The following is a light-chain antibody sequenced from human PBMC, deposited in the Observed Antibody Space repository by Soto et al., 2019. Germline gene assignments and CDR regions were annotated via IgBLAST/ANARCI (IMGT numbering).Light chain of an antibody. J-gene: IGLJ2*01. Sequence: QSVLTQPPSASGTPGQRVTISCSGSNSNIGSKTVNWYQHLPGTAPKLLIYSNHHRPSGVPDRFSASKSGTSASLAISGLPSEDEADYYCSTWDDSLNGVVFGGGTKLTVL. CDR1: NSNIGSKT. V-gene: IGLV1-44*01. CDR2: SNH. CDR3: STWDDSLNGVV.